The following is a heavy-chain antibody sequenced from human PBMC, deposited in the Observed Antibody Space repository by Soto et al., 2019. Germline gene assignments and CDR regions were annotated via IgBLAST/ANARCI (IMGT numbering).Heavy chain of an antibody. CDR2: IIPIFGTA. CDR1: GGTFSSYA. V-gene: IGHV1-69*01. J-gene: IGHJ6*02. D-gene: IGHD4-17*01. CDR3: ARSDYGDIYYYYGMDV. Sequence: QVQLVQSGAEVKKPGSSVKVSCKASGGTFSSYAISWVRQAPGQGLEWMGGIIPIFGTANYAQQFQGRVTITADEATSTAYMELSSLRSEDTAVYYCARSDYGDIYYYYGMDVWGQGTTVTVSS.